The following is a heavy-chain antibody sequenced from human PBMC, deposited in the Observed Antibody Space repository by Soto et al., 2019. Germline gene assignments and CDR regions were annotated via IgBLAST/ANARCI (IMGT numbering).Heavy chain of an antibody. D-gene: IGHD3-9*01. CDR2: IYYSETT. J-gene: IGHJ5*02. Sequence: QVQLQESGPGLVKPSETLSLTCTVSGGSTRNYFWSWIRQPPGKGLEWIGGIYYSETTNYNSSLKSRVTISRDTSKNQFSLRLRSVTAADTAVYYCGTYVNPYDTAVWFDPWGQGTLVTVSS. V-gene: IGHV4-59*01. CDR3: GTYVNPYDTAVWFDP. CDR1: GGSTRNYF.